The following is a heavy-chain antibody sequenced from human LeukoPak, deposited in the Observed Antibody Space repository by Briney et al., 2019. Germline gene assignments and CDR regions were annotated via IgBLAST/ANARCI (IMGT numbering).Heavy chain of an antibody. CDR3: ARGSSSWFDP. J-gene: IGHJ5*02. CDR2: ISGSSSYT. CDR1: GFTFSDYY. V-gene: IGHV3-11*05. Sequence: GGSLRLSCAASGFTFSDYYMSWIRQAPGKGLEWVSYISGSSSYTNYADSVKGRFTISRDNAENSLYLQMNSLRAEDAAVYYCARGSSSWFDPWGQGTLVTVSS. D-gene: IGHD6-13*01.